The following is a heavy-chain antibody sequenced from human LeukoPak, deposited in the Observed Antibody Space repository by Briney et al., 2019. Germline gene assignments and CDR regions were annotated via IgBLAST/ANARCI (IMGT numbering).Heavy chain of an antibody. CDR2: IIPIFGTA. Sequence: GSSVKVSCKASGDTFTSYAISWVRQAPGQGLEWMGGIIPIFGTANYAQKFQGRVTITADKSTSTAYMELSSLGSEGTAVYYCASYYGDYPSYYYGMDVWGKGTTVTVSS. V-gene: IGHV1-69*06. CDR3: ASYYGDYPSYYYGMDV. D-gene: IGHD4-17*01. J-gene: IGHJ6*04. CDR1: GDTFTSYA.